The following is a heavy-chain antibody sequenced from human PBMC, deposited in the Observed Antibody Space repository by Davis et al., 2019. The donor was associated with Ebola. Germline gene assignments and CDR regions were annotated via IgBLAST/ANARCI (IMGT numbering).Heavy chain of an antibody. V-gene: IGHV1-69*04. J-gene: IGHJ6*02. D-gene: IGHD2-2*01. CDR1: GYTFTSYG. CDR3: AREGYCSSTICLYYYYGMDV. Sequence: AASVKVSCKASGYTFTSYGISWVRQAPGQGLEWMGRIIPILGIANYAQKFQGRVTITADKSTSTAYMELSSLRSEDTAVYYCAREGYCSSTICLYYYYGMDVWGQGTTVTVSS. CDR2: IIPILGIA.